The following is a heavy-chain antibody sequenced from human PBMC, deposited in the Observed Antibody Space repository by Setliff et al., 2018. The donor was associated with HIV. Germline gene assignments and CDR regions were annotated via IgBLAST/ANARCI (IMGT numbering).Heavy chain of an antibody. V-gene: IGHV1-69*13. D-gene: IGHD4-17*01. Sequence: SVKVSCKASGGAFTSYAFSWVRQAPGQGLEWMGRIIPVYHTTDYAPQFQGRVTITADESTSTVYMDLSNLRSDDTATYYCAPDFGDNWFDPWGQGTLVTVSS. CDR3: APDFGDNWFDP. J-gene: IGHJ5*02. CDR1: GGAFTSYA. CDR2: IIPVYHTT.